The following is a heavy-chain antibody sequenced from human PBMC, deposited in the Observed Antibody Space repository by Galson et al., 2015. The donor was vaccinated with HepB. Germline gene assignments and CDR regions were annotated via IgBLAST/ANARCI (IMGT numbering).Heavy chain of an antibody. CDR2: ISSSSSTI. Sequence: SLRLSCAASGFTFSSYSMNWVRQAPGKGLEWVSYISSSSSTIYYADSVKGRFTISRDNAKNSLYLQMNSLRAADTAVYYCARGLPRTNWNFRPWGQGTLVTVSS. CDR3: ARGLPRTNWNFRP. D-gene: IGHD1-7*01. J-gene: IGHJ4*02. V-gene: IGHV3-48*01. CDR1: GFTFSSYS.